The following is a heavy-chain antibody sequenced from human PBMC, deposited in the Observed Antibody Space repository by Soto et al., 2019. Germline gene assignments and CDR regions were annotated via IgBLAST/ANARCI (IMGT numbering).Heavy chain of an antibody. CDR2: IYYSGST. CDR3: ARDRAAAGIFDY. D-gene: IGHD6-13*01. Sequence: LSLTCTVSGGSISSGGYYWSWIRQHPGKGLEWIGYIYYSGSTYYNPSLKSRVTISVDTSKNQFSLKLSSVTAADTAVYYCARDRAAAGIFDYWGQGTLVTVSS. CDR1: GGSISSGGYY. J-gene: IGHJ4*02. V-gene: IGHV4-31*03.